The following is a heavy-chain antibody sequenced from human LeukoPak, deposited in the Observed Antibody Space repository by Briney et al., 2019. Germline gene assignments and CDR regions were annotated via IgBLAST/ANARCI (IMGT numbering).Heavy chain of an antibody. D-gene: IGHD2-2*01. J-gene: IGHJ3*02. CDR3: ARLRGYCSSTSCYVAFDI. Sequence: GGSLRLSCAASGFTFSSYGMHWVRQAPGKGLEWVAVISYDGNNKYYADSVKGRFTISRDNAKNSLYLQMNSLRAEDTAVYYCARLRGYCSSTSCYVAFDIWGQGTMVTVSS. CDR2: ISYDGNNK. V-gene: IGHV3-30*03. CDR1: GFTFSSYG.